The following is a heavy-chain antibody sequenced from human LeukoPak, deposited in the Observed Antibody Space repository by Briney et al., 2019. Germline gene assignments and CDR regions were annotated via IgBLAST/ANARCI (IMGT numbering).Heavy chain of an antibody. CDR2: TYYRSKWVN. J-gene: IGHJ4*02. Sequence: SQTLSLTCAISGDSVSSNSATWNWIRQSPSRGLEWLGRTYYRSKWVNDYAVSVKSRITINTDTSKNQFSLKLSSVTAADTAVYYCARDSQTTVLTALSLWGQGTLVTVSS. CDR1: GDSVSSNSAT. V-gene: IGHV6-1*01. D-gene: IGHD4-23*01. CDR3: ARDSQTTVLTALSL.